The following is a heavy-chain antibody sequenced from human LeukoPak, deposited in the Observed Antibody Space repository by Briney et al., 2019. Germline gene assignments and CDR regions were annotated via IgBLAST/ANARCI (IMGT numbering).Heavy chain of an antibody. Sequence: QPGGSLRLSCAAPGFTFSRYNMNWVRQAPGKGPEWVSYISSSSSTIYYADSVKGRFTISRDSAKNSLYLQMNSLRAEDTAVYYCARDPDTAMPPDAFDIWGQGTVVTVSS. D-gene: IGHD5-18*01. CDR2: ISSSSSTI. V-gene: IGHV3-48*01. CDR3: ARDPDTAMPPDAFDI. CDR1: GFTFSRYN. J-gene: IGHJ3*02.